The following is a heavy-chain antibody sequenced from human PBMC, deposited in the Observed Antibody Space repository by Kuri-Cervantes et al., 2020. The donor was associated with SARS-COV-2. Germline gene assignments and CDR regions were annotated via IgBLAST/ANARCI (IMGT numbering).Heavy chain of an antibody. J-gene: IGHJ4*02. Sequence: ASVKVSCKASGYTFTSYDINWVRQATGQGLEWMGWINPNSGGTNYAQKFQGRVTMTRDTSISTAYMELSRLRSDDTAVYYCARDHPIAVAGTGGDYWGQGTLVTVSS. CDR2: INPNSGGT. CDR3: ARDHPIAVAGTGGDY. V-gene: IGHV1-2*02. D-gene: IGHD6-19*01. CDR1: GYTFTSYD.